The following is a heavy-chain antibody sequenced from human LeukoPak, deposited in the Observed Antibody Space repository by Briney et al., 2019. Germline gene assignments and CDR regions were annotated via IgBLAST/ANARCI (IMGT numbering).Heavy chain of an antibody. Sequence: PSETLSLTCAVYGGSFSGYYWSWIRQPPGKGLEWIGEINHSGSTNYNPSLKSRVTISVDTSKNQFSLKLSSVTAADTAVYYCARGIFIWGQGTMVTVSS. CDR3: ARGIFI. V-gene: IGHV4-34*01. J-gene: IGHJ3*02. CDR1: GGSFSGYY. CDR2: INHSGST.